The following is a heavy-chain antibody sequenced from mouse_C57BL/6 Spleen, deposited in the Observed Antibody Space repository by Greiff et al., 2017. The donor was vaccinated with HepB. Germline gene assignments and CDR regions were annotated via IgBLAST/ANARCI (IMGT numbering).Heavy chain of an antibody. V-gene: IGHV5-17*01. CDR3: ARNGYYAMDY. J-gene: IGHJ4*01. Sequence: EVKLVESRGGLVKPGGSLKLSCAASGFTFSDYGMHWVRQAPEKGLEWVAYISSGSSTIYYANTVKGRFTISRDNAKNTLFLQMTSLRSEDTAMYYCARNGYYAMDYWGQGTSVTVSS. CDR2: ISSGSSTI. CDR1: GFTFSDYG.